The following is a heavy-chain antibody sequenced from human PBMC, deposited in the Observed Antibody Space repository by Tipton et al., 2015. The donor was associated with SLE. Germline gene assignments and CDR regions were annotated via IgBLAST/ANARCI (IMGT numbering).Heavy chain of an antibody. J-gene: IGHJ4*02. CDR1: GGSITSSSYY. CDR3: AAYSTGRDGEDY. CDR2: IYYSGST. D-gene: IGHD6-19*01. Sequence: TLSLTCTVSGGSITSSSYYWGWIRQPPGKGLEWFGSIYYSGSTYYNPSLQSRVTISVDTSKNQFSLKLSSVTAADTAVYYCAAYSTGRDGEDYWGQGTLVTVSS. V-gene: IGHV4-39*01.